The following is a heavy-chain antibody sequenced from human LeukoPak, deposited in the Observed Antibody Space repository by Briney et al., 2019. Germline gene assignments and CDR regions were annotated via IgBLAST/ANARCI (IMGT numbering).Heavy chain of an antibody. CDR1: GYTFISYQ. D-gene: IGHD1-26*01. Sequence: ASVKVSCKASGYTFISYQMHWVRQAPGQGLEWMGIINPTGGSTSHAQKFQGRVTMTRDTSTSTVYMELSSLRSEDTAVYYCARSSHFGSYYRYWGQGTLVTVSS. J-gene: IGHJ4*02. V-gene: IGHV1-46*01. CDR2: INPTGGST. CDR3: ARSSHFGSYYRY.